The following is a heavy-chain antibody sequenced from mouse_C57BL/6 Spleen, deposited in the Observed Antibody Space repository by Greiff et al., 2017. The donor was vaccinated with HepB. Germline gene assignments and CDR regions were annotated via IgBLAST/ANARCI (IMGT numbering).Heavy chain of an antibody. CDR2: IYPGDGDT. V-gene: IGHV1-80*01. J-gene: IGHJ4*01. CDR1: GYAFSSYW. CDR3: ARYDYSYAMDY. D-gene: IGHD2-4*01. Sequence: QVQLQQSGAELVKPGASVKISCKASGYAFSSYWMNWVKQRPGKGLEWIGQIYPGDGDTNYNGKFEGKATLTADKSSSTAYMQLSSLTSEDSAVYFCARYDYSYAMDYWGQGTSVTVSS.